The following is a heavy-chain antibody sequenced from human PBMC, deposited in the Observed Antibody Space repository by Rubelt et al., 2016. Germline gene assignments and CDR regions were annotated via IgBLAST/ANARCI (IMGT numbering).Heavy chain of an antibody. V-gene: IGHV4-38-2*02. CDR1: GYSISSGYY. D-gene: IGHD6-19*01. CDR3: ARDQGYSSGWYDY. J-gene: IGHJ4*02. CDR2: IYHSGST. Sequence: QVQLQESGPGLVKPSETLSLTCTVSGYSISSGYYWGWIRQPPGKGLEWIGSIYHSGSTYYNPSLKSRVTISVDTSKNQFSLKLSSVTAADTAVYYCARDQGYSSGWYDYWGQGTLVTVSS.